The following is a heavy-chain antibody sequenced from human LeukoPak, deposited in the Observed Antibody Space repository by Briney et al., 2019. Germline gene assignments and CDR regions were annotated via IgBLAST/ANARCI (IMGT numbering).Heavy chain of an antibody. J-gene: IGHJ4*02. Sequence: PGGSLRLSCAASGFTFSSYAMSWVRQAPGKGLEWVSSITAGTSDTSYADSVKGRFTISRDSSKNTLSLQMNSLRAEDTALYYCATSSGWYPKYFGYWGQGILVSVSS. V-gene: IGHV3-23*01. CDR1: GFTFSSYA. D-gene: IGHD6-19*01. CDR2: ITAGTSDT. CDR3: ATSSGWYPKYFGY.